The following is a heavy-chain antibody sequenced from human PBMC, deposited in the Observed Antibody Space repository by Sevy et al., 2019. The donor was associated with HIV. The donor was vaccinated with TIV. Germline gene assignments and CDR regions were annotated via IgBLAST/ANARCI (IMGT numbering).Heavy chain of an antibody. CDR3: ASLIEGGYTHLFDF. Sequence: GGSLRLSCAVSGFPFSDYQMHWVRQAPGKGLEWLAVISNDGSKTYYADSVKGRFTFSRDNSKNTLYLHMNSLRAEEKAFYLWASLIEGGYTHLFDFWGQGILVTVSS. CDR2: ISNDGSKT. D-gene: IGHD1-26*01. V-gene: IGHV3-30*03. J-gene: IGHJ4*02. CDR1: GFPFSDYQ.